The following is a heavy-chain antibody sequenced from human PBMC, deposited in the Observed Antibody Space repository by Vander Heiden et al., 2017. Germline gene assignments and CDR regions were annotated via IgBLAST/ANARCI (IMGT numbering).Heavy chain of an antibody. D-gene: IGHD2-21*02. CDR2: ISYDGSNK. J-gene: IGHJ3*02. Sequence: QVQLVESGGGVVQPGRSLRLSCAASGFTFSSSAMHWVRQAPGKGLEWVAVISYDGSNKYYADSVKGRFTISRDNSKNTLYLQMNSLRAEDTAVYYCARGREAYCGGDCYSGRVAFDIWGQGTMVTVSS. CDR3: ARGREAYCGGDCYSGRVAFDI. CDR1: GFTFSSSA. V-gene: IGHV3-30-3*01.